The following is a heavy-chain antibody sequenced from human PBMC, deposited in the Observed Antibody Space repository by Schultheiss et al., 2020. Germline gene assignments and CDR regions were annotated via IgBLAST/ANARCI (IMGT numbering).Heavy chain of an antibody. D-gene: IGHD4-17*01. CDR3: AKRANDYGDSDY. CDR1: GFTFSSYG. J-gene: IGHJ4*02. Sequence: GESLKISCAASGFTFSSYGMHWVRQAPGKGLEWVAVISYDGSNKYYADSVKGRFTISRDNSKNTLYLQMNSLRAEDTAVYYCAKRANDYGDSDYWGQGTLVTVSS. V-gene: IGHV3-30*18. CDR2: ISYDGSNK.